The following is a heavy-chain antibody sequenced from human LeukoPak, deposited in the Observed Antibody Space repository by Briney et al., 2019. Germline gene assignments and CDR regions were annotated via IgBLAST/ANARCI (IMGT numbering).Heavy chain of an antibody. D-gene: IGHD2-8*01. J-gene: IGHJ4*02. CDR1: GASINNYY. V-gene: IGHV4-59*01. Sequence: SDTLSLTCSVSGASINNYYWTWIRQPPGKGLEWIGYVYHTGASGYHPSLKSRVAMSLDTSKNQVSLNLRSVTAADTAVYFCTRVVNGGHFDYWGQGTLVAVSS. CDR2: VYHTGAS. CDR3: TRVVNGGHFDY.